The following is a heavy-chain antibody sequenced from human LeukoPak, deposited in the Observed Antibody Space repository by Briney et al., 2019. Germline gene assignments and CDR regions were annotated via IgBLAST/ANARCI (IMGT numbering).Heavy chain of an antibody. V-gene: IGHV1-46*01. J-gene: IGHJ4*02. Sequence: ASVKVSCKASGYTFTSYYMHWVRQAPGQGLEWMGIINPSGGSTSYAQKFQGRVTMTRDTSTSTVYMELSSLRSEDTAVYYCARHYMVRVIQEGFDYWGQGTLVTVSS. CDR1: GYTFTSYY. D-gene: IGHD3-10*01. CDR2: INPSGGST. CDR3: ARHYMVRVIQEGFDY.